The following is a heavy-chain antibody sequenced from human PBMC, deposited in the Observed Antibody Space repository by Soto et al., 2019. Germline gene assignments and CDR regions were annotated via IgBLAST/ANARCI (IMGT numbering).Heavy chain of an antibody. CDR3: ARSCRSTSCFLYYDMDV. Sequence: QVQLMQSGAEVKKPGSSVKVSCKASGGTFSSHAFSWVRQAPGQGLEWMGGIIPVFGTTNYAQKFQGRVKMLADQSTRTAYMELSSLRSEDTAVYYCARSCRSTSCFLYYDMDVWGQGTTVTVSS. CDR1: GGTFSSHA. D-gene: IGHD2-2*01. V-gene: IGHV1-69*01. J-gene: IGHJ6*02. CDR2: IIPVFGTT.